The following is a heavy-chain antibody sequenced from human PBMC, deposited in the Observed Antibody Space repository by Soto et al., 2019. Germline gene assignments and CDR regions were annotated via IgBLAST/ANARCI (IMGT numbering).Heavy chain of an antibody. J-gene: IGHJ6*02. CDR3: ARLHFYDFWSASLPMDV. CDR2: IHYTGNT. Sequence: SETLSLTCTVSGGSVSSGTYQWSWIRQSPGKGLEWIGYIHYTGNTNYNPSLKSRVSISVDTSKNHFSLKLTSVTAADTALYFCARLHFYDFWSASLPMDVWGPGTAVTVYS. CDR1: GGSVSSGTYQ. D-gene: IGHD3-3*01. V-gene: IGHV4-61*03.